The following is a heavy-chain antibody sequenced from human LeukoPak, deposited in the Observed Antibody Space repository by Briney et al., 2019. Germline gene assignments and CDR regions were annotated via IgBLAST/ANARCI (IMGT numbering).Heavy chain of an antibody. CDR1: GFTFSRYA. D-gene: IGHD3-16*02. CDR2: ISGSGDST. CDR3: AKAVWGSYRLFDY. V-gene: IGHV3-23*01. J-gene: IGHJ4*02. Sequence: GGSLRLSCAASGFTFSRYAMSWVRQAPGKGLEWVSFISGSGDSTYYADSVKGRFTISRDNSKNTPYLQMNSLRAEDTAVYYCAKAVWGSYRLFDYWGQGTLVTVSS.